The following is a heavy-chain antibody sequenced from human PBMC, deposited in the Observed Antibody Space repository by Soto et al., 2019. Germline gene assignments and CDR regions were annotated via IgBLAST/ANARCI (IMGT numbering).Heavy chain of an antibody. V-gene: IGHV4-4*07. CDR2: IYTSGST. CDR1: GGSISRYY. D-gene: IGHD1-7*01. J-gene: IGHJ3*02. CDR3: ARVGKLELQGGAFDI. Sequence: SETLSLTCTVSGGSISRYYWSWIRQPAGKGLEWIGRIYTSGSTNYNPSLKSRVTMSVDTSKNQFSLKLSSVTAADTAVYYCARVGKLELQGGAFDIWGQGTMVTVSS.